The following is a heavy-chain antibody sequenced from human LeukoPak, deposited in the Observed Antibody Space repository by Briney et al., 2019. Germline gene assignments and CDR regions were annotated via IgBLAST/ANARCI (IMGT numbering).Heavy chain of an antibody. D-gene: IGHD2-2*01. CDR2: IYYSGST. V-gene: IGHV4-39*01. CDR3: AFYCSSTSCYQKNAFDI. CDR1: GGSISSSSYY. Sequence: SETLSLTCTVSGGSISSSSYYWGWIRQPPGNGLEWLGSIYYSGSTYYNPSLKSRVTISVDTSKNQFSLKLSSVTAADTAVYYCAFYCSSTSCYQKNAFDIWGQGTMVTVSS. J-gene: IGHJ3*02.